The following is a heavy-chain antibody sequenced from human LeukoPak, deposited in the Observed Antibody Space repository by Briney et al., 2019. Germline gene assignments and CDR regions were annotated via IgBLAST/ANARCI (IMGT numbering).Heavy chain of an antibody. V-gene: IGHV1-2*02. CDR2: INPNSGGT. J-gene: IGHJ4*02. CDR3: ARVVVNGGDYFDY. CDR1: GYTFTGYY. Sequence: ASVKVSCKASGYTFTGYYMHWVRQAPGQGLEWMGWINPNSGGTNYAQKFQGRVTMTRDTSISTAYMELSRLRSDDTAGYYCARVVVNGGDYFDYWGQGTLVTVSS. D-gene: IGHD2-15*01.